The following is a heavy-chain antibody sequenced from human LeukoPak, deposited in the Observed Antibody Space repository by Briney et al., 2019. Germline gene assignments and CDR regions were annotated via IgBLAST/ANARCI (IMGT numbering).Heavy chain of an antibody. D-gene: IGHD3-16*01. Sequence: PSETLSLTCAVSGDSISSGGYSWSWIRQPPGKGLEWIGYIYYSGTTYYNPSFKSRVIISVDSSKNQFSLKLSSVTAADTAVYYCARRQRFGELFDYWGQGTLVTVSS. V-gene: IGHV4-30-4*07. J-gene: IGHJ4*02. CDR3: ARRQRFGELFDY. CDR2: IYYSGTT. CDR1: GDSISSGGYS.